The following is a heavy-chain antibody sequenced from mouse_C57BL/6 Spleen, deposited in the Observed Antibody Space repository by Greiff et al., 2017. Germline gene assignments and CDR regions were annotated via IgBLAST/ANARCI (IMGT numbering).Heavy chain of an antibody. Sequence: QVQLKQPGAELVKPGASVKLSCKASGYTFTSYWMHWVKQRPGQGLEWIGMIHPNSGSTNYNEKFKSKATLTVDKSSSTAYMQLSSLTSEDSAVYYCARWELTGTTYWGQGTLVTVSA. CDR2: IHPNSGST. D-gene: IGHD4-1*01. CDR1: GYTFTSYW. V-gene: IGHV1-64*01. J-gene: IGHJ3*01. CDR3: ARWELTGTTY.